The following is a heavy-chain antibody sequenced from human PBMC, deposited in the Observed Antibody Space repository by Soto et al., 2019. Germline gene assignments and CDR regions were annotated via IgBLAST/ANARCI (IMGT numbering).Heavy chain of an antibody. CDR2: IIPMLGMS. Sequence: QVQLVQSGAEVKKPGSSVKVSCKASGDTFNFYTISWVRKAPGQGLEWMGRIIPMLGMSNYAQKFQDRVTIIADKSTSTAYMQLSSLRSEDTAIYYCATSYGSGSRPFDYWGQGTLVTVSS. CDR3: ATSYGSGSRPFDY. D-gene: IGHD3-10*01. V-gene: IGHV1-69*02. J-gene: IGHJ4*02. CDR1: GDTFNFYT.